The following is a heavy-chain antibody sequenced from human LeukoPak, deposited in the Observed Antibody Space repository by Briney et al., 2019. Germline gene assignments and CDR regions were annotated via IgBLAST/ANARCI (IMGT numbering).Heavy chain of an antibody. Sequence: QSGGSLRLSCAASGFTFSSYGMHWVRQAPGKGLEWVAFIRYDGSNKYYADSVKGRFTISRDNSKNTLYLQISSLRVEDTAVYYCAKRSVSGYNWYYLDNWGQGTLVTVSS. D-gene: IGHD3-22*01. J-gene: IGHJ4*02. V-gene: IGHV3-30*02. CDR2: IRYDGSNK. CDR3: AKRSVSGYNWYYLDN. CDR1: GFTFSSYG.